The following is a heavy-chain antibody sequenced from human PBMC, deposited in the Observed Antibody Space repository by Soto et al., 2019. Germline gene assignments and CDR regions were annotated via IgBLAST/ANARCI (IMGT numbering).Heavy chain of an antibody. Sequence: PGESLKIACKGSGYSFSNHWIGWVRQMPGKGLEWMGIIYPGDSDTRYSPSFQGQVTISADKSISTAYLQWSSLKASDTAIYYCARRMQAGFYYGMDVWGQGTAVTVSS. CDR2: IYPGDSDT. J-gene: IGHJ6*02. V-gene: IGHV5-51*01. CDR3: ARRMQAGFYYGMDV. CDR1: GYSFSNHW. D-gene: IGHD2-15*01.